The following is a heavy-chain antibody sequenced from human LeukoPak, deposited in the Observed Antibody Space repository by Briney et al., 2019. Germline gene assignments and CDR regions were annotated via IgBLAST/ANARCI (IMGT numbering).Heavy chain of an antibody. J-gene: IGHJ4*02. CDR1: GYTFTGYY. CDR2: INPSGGST. CDR3: ARERITPYYFDY. V-gene: IGHV1-46*01. D-gene: IGHD2-15*01. Sequence: ASVKVSCKASGYTFTGYYMHWVRQAPGQGLEWMGIINPSGGSTSYAQKFQGRVTMTRDTSTSTVYMELSSLRSEDTAVYYCARERITPYYFDYWGQGTLVTVSS.